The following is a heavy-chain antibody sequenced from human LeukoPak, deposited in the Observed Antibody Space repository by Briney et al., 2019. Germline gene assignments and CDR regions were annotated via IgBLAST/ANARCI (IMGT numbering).Heavy chain of an antibody. Sequence: GGSLRLSCAASGFTFSSYTMNWVRQAPGKGLEWVSLINSGNTYIHYADSVKGRFTISRDNAKNSLYLQMNSLRAEDTAVYYCARQKYLRGPDVPYFAYGGQGPRVTVSS. J-gene: IGHJ4*02. D-gene: IGHD2-2*01. V-gene: IGHV3-21*01. CDR3: ARQKYLRGPDVPYFAY. CDR2: INSGNTYI. CDR1: GFTFSSYT.